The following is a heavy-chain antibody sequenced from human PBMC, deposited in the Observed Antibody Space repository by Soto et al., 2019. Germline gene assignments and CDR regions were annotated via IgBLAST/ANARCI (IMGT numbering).Heavy chain of an antibody. D-gene: IGHD3-22*01. J-gene: IGHJ4*02. V-gene: IGHV3-33*08. CDR3: AREVIYFDY. Sequence: GGSLRLSCAASGFSFSSYAMSWVRQAPRKGLEWVAVIWYDGSNKYYADSVKGRFTISRDNSKNTLYLQMNSLRAEDTAVYYCAREVIYFDYWGPGTLVTVSS. CDR2: IWYDGSNK. CDR1: GFSFSSYA.